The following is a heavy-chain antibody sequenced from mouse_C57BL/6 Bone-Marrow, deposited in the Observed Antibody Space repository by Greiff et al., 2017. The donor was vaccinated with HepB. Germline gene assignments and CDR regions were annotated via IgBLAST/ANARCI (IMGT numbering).Heavy chain of an antibody. CDR2: IDPENGDT. Sequence: VQLQQSGAELVRPGASVKLSCTASGFNIKDDYMHWVKQRPEQGLEWIGWIDPENGDTAYASKFQGKATITADTSSNTAYLQLSSLTSEDTAVYYCTTWGYNYYAMDYWGQGTSVTVSS. CDR3: TTWGYNYYAMDY. J-gene: IGHJ4*01. CDR1: GFNIKDDY. D-gene: IGHD2-2*01. V-gene: IGHV14-4*01.